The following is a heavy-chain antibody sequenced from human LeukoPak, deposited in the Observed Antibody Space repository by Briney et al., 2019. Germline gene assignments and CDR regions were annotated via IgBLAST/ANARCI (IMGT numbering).Heavy chain of an antibody. CDR1: GFTFSDHY. Sequence: GSLRLSCAASGFTFSDHYMDWVRQAPGKGLEWVGRIRTKTNSYTTIYAASVKGRFTISRDNSKNTLYLQMNSLRAEDTAVYYCAREMGYSYGYKVGERDTGHAFDIWGQGTMVTVSS. CDR2: IRTKTNSYTT. J-gene: IGHJ3*02. D-gene: IGHD5-18*01. V-gene: IGHV3-72*01. CDR3: AREMGYSYGYKVGERDTGHAFDI.